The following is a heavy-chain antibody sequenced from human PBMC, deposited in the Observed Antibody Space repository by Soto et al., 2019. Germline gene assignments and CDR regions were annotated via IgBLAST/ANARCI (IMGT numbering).Heavy chain of an antibody. CDR2: IYDSGST. J-gene: IGHJ4*02. V-gene: IGHV4-31*03. D-gene: IGHD6-19*01. Sequence: QVELQESGPGLVKPSQTLSLTCTVSGGSISSGGYYWSWIRQHPGKGLEWIGYIYDSGSTSYKPSRKRRVTIPVDTSKNRFSLNLSSVTAADTAVYYCASQATGWYPDYWGQGTLVTVSS. CDR1: GGSISSGGYY. CDR3: ASQATGWYPDY.